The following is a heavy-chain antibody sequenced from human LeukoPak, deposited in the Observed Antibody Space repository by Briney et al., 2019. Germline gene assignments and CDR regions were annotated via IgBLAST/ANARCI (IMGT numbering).Heavy chain of an antibody. CDR1: GFTFSSYA. Sequence: GASPRLSCAASGFTFSSYAMSWVRQAPGKGLEWVSAISGSGGSTYYADSVKGRFTISRDNSKNTLYLQMNSLRAEDTAVYYCAGTVRGVINYYGMDVWGQGTTVTVSS. J-gene: IGHJ6*02. V-gene: IGHV3-23*01. D-gene: IGHD3-10*01. CDR2: ISGSGGST. CDR3: AGTVRGVINYYGMDV.